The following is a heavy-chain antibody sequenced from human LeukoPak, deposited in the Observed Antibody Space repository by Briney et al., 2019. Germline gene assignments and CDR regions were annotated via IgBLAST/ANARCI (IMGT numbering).Heavy chain of an antibody. CDR2: INPNGGTT. Sequence: ASVKVSCKASGYRFTDYYVHWVRQAPGQGLEWMAWINPNGGTTNYAQKFQGRVTMIRDTSISTAYMELSNLRSDDTAVYYCARGAYYYYYYMDVWGKGTTVTVSS. J-gene: IGHJ6*03. CDR1: GYRFTDYY. CDR3: ARGAYYYYYYMDV. V-gene: IGHV1-2*02.